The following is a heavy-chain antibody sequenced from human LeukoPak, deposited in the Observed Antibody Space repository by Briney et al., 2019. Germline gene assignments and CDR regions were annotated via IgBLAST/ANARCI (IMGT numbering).Heavy chain of an antibody. CDR1: GFTFSSYA. V-gene: IGHV3-23*01. Sequence: GGSLRLSCAASGFTFSSYAMSWVRQAPGEGLEWVSAISGSGGSTYYADSVKGRFTISRDNSKNTLYLQMNSLRAEDTAVYYCAKLPITMIVVVINPEGVWGQGTLVTVSS. J-gene: IGHJ4*02. D-gene: IGHD3-22*01. CDR3: AKLPITMIVVVINPEGV. CDR2: ISGSGGST.